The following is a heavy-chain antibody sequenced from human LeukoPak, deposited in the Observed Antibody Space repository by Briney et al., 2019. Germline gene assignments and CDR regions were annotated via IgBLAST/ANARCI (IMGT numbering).Heavy chain of an antibody. D-gene: IGHD6-13*01. CDR2: IRYDGSNK. V-gene: IGHV3-30*02. CDR1: GFTFSSYG. Sequence: PGGSLRLSCAASGFTFSSYGMHWVRQAPGKGLEWVAFIRYDGSNKYYADSVKGRFTISRDNSKNTLYLQMNSLRAEDTAVYYCASPVAAAVYYYYYYYMDVWGKGTTVTVSS. CDR3: ASPVAAAVYYYYYYYMDV. J-gene: IGHJ6*03.